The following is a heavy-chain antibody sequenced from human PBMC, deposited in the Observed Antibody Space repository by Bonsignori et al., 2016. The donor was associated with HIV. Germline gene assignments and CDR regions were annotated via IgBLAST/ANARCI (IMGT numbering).Heavy chain of an antibody. V-gene: IGHV1-8*01. CDR2: INPNSGNT. Sequence: WVRQAPGQGLEWMGWINPNSGNTGYAQKFQGRVTVTRNTSISTAYMELSSLRSEDTAVYYCATSPHSGRYYIKAEYFQYWGQGTLVTVSS. D-gene: IGHD1-26*01. CDR3: ATSPHSGRYYIKAEYFQY. J-gene: IGHJ1*01.